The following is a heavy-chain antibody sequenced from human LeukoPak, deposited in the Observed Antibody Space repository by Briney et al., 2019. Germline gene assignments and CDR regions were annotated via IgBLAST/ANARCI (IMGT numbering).Heavy chain of an antibody. Sequence: GGSLRLSCAASGFTFSTYSLNWVRQAPGKGLEWVSYISSTSNTIYYADSVKGRFTISRDNAKNSLYLQMNSLRAEDTAVYYCARGLDFWSGSYDYWGQGTLVTVSS. V-gene: IGHV3-48*01. D-gene: IGHD3-3*01. CDR1: GFTFSTYS. CDR3: ARGLDFWSGSYDY. CDR2: ISSTSNTI. J-gene: IGHJ4*02.